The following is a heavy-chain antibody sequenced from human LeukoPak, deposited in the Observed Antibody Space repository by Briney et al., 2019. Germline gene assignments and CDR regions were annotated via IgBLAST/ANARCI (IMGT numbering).Heavy chain of an antibody. J-gene: IGHJ5*02. CDR1: GFTFDDYA. D-gene: IGHD6-13*01. CDR3: AKGSSSSWNSGWFDP. CDR2: ISWNSGSI. V-gene: IGHV3-9*01. Sequence: GRSLRLSCAVSGFTFDDYAMHWVRQAPGKGLEWVSGISWNSGSIGYADSVKGRFTISRDNAKNSLYLQMNSLRAEDTALYYCAKGSSSSWNSGWFDPWGQGTLVTVSS.